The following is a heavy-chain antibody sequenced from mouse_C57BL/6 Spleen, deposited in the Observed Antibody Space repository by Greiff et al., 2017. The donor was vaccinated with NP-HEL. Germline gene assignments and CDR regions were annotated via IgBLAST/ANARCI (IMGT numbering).Heavy chain of an antibody. CDR3: ARGNYYGFDY. V-gene: IGHV1-52*01. CDR2: IDPSASET. J-gene: IGHJ2*01. Sequence: QVQLQQPGAELVRPGSSVKLSCKASGYTFTSYWMHWVQQSPIQGLEWIGNIDPSASETHYNQKFKDKATLTVDKSSSTAYMHLSSLKSEDSADYYCARGNYYGFDYWGQGTTLTVSS. D-gene: IGHD1-1*01. CDR1: GYTFTSYW.